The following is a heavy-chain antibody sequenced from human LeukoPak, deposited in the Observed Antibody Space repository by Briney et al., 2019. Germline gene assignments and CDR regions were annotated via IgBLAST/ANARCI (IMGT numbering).Heavy chain of an antibody. Sequence: PGGSLRLSCAASGFTFSSYWVHWVRQAPGKGLVWVSRINSYGSSTSYADSVKGRFTISRDNAKNTLYLQMNSLRAEDTAVYYCARDKEDSSGFPLGYWGQGTLVTVSS. CDR1: GFTFSSYW. J-gene: IGHJ4*02. CDR2: INSYGSST. D-gene: IGHD3-22*01. CDR3: ARDKEDSSGFPLGY. V-gene: IGHV3-74*01.